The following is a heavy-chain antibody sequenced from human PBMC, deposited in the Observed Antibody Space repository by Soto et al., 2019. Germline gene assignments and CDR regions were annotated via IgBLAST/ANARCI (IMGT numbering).Heavy chain of an antibody. CDR2: IRSKDYGGTT. Sequence: GGSLRLSCATSGFTFTYFSISRVRQAPGRGLEWVGFIRSKDYGGTTEYAASVKGRFAISRDDSTGIAYLQMNSLKNEDTAVYYCTREIPYSDSWGQGPLVTVSS. CDR1: GFTFTYFS. D-gene: IGHD2-21*01. J-gene: IGHJ4*02. CDR3: TREIPYSDS. V-gene: IGHV3-49*02.